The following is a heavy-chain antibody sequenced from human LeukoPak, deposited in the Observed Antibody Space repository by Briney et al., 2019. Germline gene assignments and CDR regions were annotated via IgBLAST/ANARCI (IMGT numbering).Heavy chain of an antibody. CDR2: IYYSGST. J-gene: IGHJ4*02. V-gene: IGHV4-39*07. D-gene: IGHD5-24*01. Sequence: SETQSLTCTVSGGSISSSTFYWGWIRQPPGKGLEWIGSIYYSGSTYYNPSLKSRVSISVDTSKNQFSLKLTSVTAADTAVYYCARGPRWLQDYFNYWGQGTLVTVSS. CDR3: ARGPRWLQDYFNY. CDR1: GGSISSSTFY.